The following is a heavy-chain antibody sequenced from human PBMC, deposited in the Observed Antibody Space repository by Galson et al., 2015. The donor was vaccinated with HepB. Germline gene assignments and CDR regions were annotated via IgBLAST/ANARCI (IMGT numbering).Heavy chain of an antibody. Sequence: SLRLSCAASGFTFSDHYMNWIRQAPGKGLEWISYISSSGDIIKNADSVKGRFTISRDNAKNSLYGQMNSLRAEDTAVYYCARGGGYYDLRIAHYHFYFGMDVSGRGTTVTVPS. CDR3: ARGGGYYDLRIAHYHFYFGMDV. D-gene: IGHD3-3*01. CDR1: GFTFSDHY. CDR2: ISSSGDII. V-gene: IGHV3-11*01. J-gene: IGHJ6*02.